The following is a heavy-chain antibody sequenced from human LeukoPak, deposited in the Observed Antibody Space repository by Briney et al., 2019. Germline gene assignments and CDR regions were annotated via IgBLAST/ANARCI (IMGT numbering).Heavy chain of an antibody. CDR2: ISGSGGST. D-gene: IGHD2-2*03. J-gene: IGHJ3*02. CDR1: GFTFSSHA. V-gene: IGHV3-23*01. CDR3: ARDGSLGIDAFDI. Sequence: GGSLRLSCAASGFTFSSHAMSWVRQAPGKGLEWVSAISGSGGSTYYADSVKGRFTISRDNSKNTLYLQMNSLRAEDTAVYYCARDGSLGIDAFDIWGPGTMVTVSS.